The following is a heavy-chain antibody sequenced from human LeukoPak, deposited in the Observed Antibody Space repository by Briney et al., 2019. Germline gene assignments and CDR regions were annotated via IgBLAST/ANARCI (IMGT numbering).Heavy chain of an antibody. J-gene: IGHJ4*02. Sequence: GGSLRLSCAASGFTVSSKYMNWVRQAPGKGLEWVSVIYSGGSTYYADSVKGRFTISRDNSKNTLYLQMNSLRPEDTAVYYCARDRGSYAWDYWGQGPLVTVSS. V-gene: IGHV3-66*02. CDR1: GFTVSSKY. CDR3: ARDRGSYAWDY. CDR2: IYSGGST. D-gene: IGHD5-12*01.